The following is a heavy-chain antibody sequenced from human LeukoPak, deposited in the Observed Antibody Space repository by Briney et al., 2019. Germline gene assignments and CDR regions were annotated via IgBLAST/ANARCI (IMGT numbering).Heavy chain of an antibody. V-gene: IGHV3-30*04. Sequence: PGGSLRLSCAASGFTFSSYAMHWVRQAPGKGLEWVAVISYDGSNKYYADSVKGRFTISRDNSKNTLYLQMNSLRAEDTAVYYCARDSGFTIFGVVIGSYYYYYMDVWGKGTTVTVSS. J-gene: IGHJ6*03. D-gene: IGHD3-3*01. CDR2: ISYDGSNK. CDR3: ARDSGFTIFGVVIGSYYYYYMDV. CDR1: GFTFSSYA.